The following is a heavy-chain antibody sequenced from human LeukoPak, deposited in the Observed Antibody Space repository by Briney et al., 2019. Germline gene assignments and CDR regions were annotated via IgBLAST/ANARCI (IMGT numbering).Heavy chain of an antibody. CDR3: AREEHSRHHRY. J-gene: IGHJ4*02. D-gene: IGHD6-13*01. Sequence: GGSLRLSCAVSGITLSNYGMSWVRQAPGKGLEWVAGISDSGGRTNYADSVKGRFTISRDNAKNTLYLQMNSLRAEDTAVYYCAREEHSRHHRYWGQGTLVTVSS. CDR1: GITLSNYG. V-gene: IGHV3-23*01. CDR2: ISDSGGRT.